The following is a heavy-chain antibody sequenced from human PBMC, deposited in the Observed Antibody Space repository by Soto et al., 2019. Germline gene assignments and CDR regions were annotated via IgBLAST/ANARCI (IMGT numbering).Heavy chain of an antibody. V-gene: IGHV4-31*03. CDR2: IYVTGAV. CDR1: GAALNSGNYY. Sequence: SETLSLTCSVSGAALNSGNYYWSWIRQVPGKGLEWIGHIYVTGAVDYNPSLRDRITISQDTSERQFSLNLRLVTAADTAVYYCARLRNATNNYKWFDPWGQGTLVTSPQ. D-gene: IGHD1-20*01. J-gene: IGHJ5*02. CDR3: ARLRNATNNYKWFDP.